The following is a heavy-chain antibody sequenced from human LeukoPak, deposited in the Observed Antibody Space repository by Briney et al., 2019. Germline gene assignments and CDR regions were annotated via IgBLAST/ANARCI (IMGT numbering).Heavy chain of an antibody. CDR3: TTLTSIAAAGT. CDR2: IKGKTDGGTT. D-gene: IGHD6-13*01. J-gene: IGHJ4*02. CDR1: GFTFSNAW. Sequence: PGGSLRLSCAASGFTFSNAWMSWVRQAPGKGLEWVGRIKGKTDGGTTDYAAPVKGRFTISRDDSKNTLYLQMNSLKTEDTAVYYCTTLTSIAAAGTGGQGTLVTVSS. V-gene: IGHV3-15*01.